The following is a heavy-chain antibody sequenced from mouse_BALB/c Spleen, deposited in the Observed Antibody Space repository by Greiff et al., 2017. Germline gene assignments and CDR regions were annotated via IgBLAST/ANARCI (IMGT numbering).Heavy chain of an antibody. CDR2: ISSGSSTI. J-gene: IGHJ4*01. D-gene: IGHD1-1*01. CDR3: ARAVIYYYGSMDY. V-gene: IGHV5-17*02. Sequence: EVQGVESGGGLVQPGGSRKLSCAASGFTFSSFGMHWVRQAPEKGLEWVAYISSGSSTIYYADTVKGRFTISRDNPKNTLFLQMTSLRSEDTAMYYCARAVIYYYGSMDYWGQGTSVTVSS. CDR1: GFTFSSFG.